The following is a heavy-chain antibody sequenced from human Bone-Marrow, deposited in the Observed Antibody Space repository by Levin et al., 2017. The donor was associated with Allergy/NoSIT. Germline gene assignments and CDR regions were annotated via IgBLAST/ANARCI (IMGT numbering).Heavy chain of an antibody. CDR1: GFTFSSYG. D-gene: IGHD4-17*01. V-gene: IGHV3-30*18. Sequence: GGSLRLSCAASGFTFSSYGMHWVRQAPGKGLEWVAVISYDGSNKYYADSVKGRFTISRDNSKNTLYLQMNSLRAEDTAVYYCAKDLTYGDHGYWGQGTLVTVSS. J-gene: IGHJ4*02. CDR3: AKDLTYGDHGY. CDR2: ISYDGSNK.